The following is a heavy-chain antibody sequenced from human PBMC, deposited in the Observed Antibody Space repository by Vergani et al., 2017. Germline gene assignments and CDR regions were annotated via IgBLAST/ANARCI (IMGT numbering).Heavy chain of an antibody. Sequence: EVQVVESGGGLIKPGGSLRLSCVVSGITFKNAWINWVRQAPGKGLEWIGRIRSKNDGGTADYAAPLKGRFTISRDDSKDSAFLLVNNLKTEDTAVYFCYTGYHDYWGEGPLVTVSS. CDR2: IRSKNDGGTA. CDR3: YTGYHDY. V-gene: IGHV3-15*01. D-gene: IGHD5-12*01. CDR1: GITFKNAW. J-gene: IGHJ4*02.